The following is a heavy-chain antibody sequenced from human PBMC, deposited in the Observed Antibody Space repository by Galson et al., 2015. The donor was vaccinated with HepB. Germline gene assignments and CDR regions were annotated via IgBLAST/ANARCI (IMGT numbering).Heavy chain of an antibody. D-gene: IGHD4-17*01. CDR2: INSDGSST. CDR3: AKADYGDPYYFDY. CDR1: GFTFSSYW. V-gene: IGHV3-74*01. Sequence: SLRLSCAASGFTFSSYWMHWVRQAPGKGLVWVSRINSDGSSTSYADSVKGRFTISRDNAKNTLYLQMNSLRAEDTAVYYCAKADYGDPYYFDYWGQGTLVTVSS. J-gene: IGHJ4*02.